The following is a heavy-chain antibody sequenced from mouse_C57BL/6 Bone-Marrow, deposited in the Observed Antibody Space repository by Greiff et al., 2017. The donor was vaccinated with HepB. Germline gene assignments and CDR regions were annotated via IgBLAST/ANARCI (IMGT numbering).Heavy chain of an antibody. CDR3: AREPPSSSYDYFDY. Sequence: VQLQQSGPGLVQPSQSLSITCTVSGFSLTSYGVHWVRQPPGKGLEWLGVIWSGGSTDYNAAFISRLSISKDNSKSQVFFKMNSLQADDTAIYYCAREPPSSSYDYFDYWGQGTTLTVSS. CDR1: GFSLTSYG. J-gene: IGHJ2*01. D-gene: IGHD1-1*01. V-gene: IGHV2-2*01. CDR2: IWSGGST.